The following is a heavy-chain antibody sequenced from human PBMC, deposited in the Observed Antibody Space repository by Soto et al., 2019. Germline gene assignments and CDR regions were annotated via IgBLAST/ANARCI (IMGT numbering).Heavy chain of an antibody. V-gene: IGHV4-38-2*01. Sequence: SETLSLTCAVSGYSISSGYYWGWIRQPPGKGLEWIGSIYHSGSTYYNPSLKSRVTISVDTSKNQFSLKLSSVTAADTAVYYCASGVVVTLFDYWGKGTLVTVSS. CDR2: IYHSGST. CDR1: GYSISSGYY. D-gene: IGHD3-22*01. CDR3: ASGVVVTLFDY. J-gene: IGHJ4*02.